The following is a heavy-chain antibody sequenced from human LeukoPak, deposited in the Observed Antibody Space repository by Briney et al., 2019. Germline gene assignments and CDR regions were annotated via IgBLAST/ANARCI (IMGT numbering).Heavy chain of an antibody. Sequence: PSETLSLTCTVSGGSISSSSYYWGWIRQPPGKGLEWIGSIYYSGSTYYNPSLKSRVTISVDTSKNQFSLKLSPVTAADTAVYYCASHVYYDILTGYYKGYYFDYWGQGTLVTVSS. CDR1: GGSISSSSYY. CDR2: IYYSGST. J-gene: IGHJ4*02. V-gene: IGHV4-39*01. D-gene: IGHD3-9*01. CDR3: ASHVYYDILTGYYKGYYFDY.